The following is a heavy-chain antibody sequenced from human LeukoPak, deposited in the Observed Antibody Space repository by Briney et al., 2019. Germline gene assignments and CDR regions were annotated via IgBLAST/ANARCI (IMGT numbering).Heavy chain of an antibody. V-gene: IGHV4-59*01. D-gene: IGHD3-22*01. CDR1: GASMKNSF. CDR2: ISDSGNT. Sequence: SETLSLTCSVSGASMKNSFWSWIRQPPGKGLEWIGYISDSGNTNYNPSLKSRVTFSIDTSKGQFYLNLRSVTAADTALYFCARNRFYLTGAYYFDPWGRGTQVTVSS. CDR3: ARNRFYLTGAYYFDP. J-gene: IGHJ5*02.